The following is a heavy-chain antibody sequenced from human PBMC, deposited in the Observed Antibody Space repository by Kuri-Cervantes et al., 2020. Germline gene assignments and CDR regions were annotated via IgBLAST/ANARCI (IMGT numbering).Heavy chain of an antibody. Sequence: GESLKISCAASGFTFSSYSMNWVRQAPGKGLEWVSYISSSSSTIYYADSVKGRFTISRDNSKNALYLHMNSLRAEDTAVYYCAKDRSGVITFGGVFPNWGQGTLVTVSS. J-gene: IGHJ4*02. CDR2: ISSSSSTI. D-gene: IGHD3-16*01. CDR3: AKDRSGVITFGGVFPN. CDR1: GFTFSSYS. V-gene: IGHV3-48*01.